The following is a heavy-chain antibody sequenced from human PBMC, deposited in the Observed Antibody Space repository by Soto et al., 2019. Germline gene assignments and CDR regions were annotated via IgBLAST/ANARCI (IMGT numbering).Heavy chain of an antibody. CDR3: ARDAPYDFWSGYEYYYYMDV. CDR2: ISSSSSTI. J-gene: IGHJ6*03. V-gene: IGHV3-48*01. Sequence: PWGSLRLSCAASGFTFSSYSMNWVRQAPGKGLEWVSYISSSSSTIYYADSVKGRFTISRDNAKNSLYLQMNSLRAEDTAVYYCARDAPYDFWSGYEYYYYMDVWGKGTTVNVSS. D-gene: IGHD3-3*01. CDR1: GFTFSSYS.